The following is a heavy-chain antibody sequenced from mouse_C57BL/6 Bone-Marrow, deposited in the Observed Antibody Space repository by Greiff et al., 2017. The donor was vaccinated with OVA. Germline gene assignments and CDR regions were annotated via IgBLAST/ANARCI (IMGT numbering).Heavy chain of an antibody. CDR2: INPNNGGT. V-gene: IGHV1-26*01. CDR1: GYTFTDYY. J-gene: IGHJ4*01. D-gene: IGHD2-3*01. CDR3: ARVGGYYSYAMDY. Sequence: VQLQQSGPELVKPGASVKISCKASGYTFTDYYMNWVKQSHGKSLEWIGDINPNNGGTSYNQKFKGKATLTVDKSSSTAYMELRSLTSEDSAVYYCARVGGYYSYAMDYWGQGTSVTVSS.